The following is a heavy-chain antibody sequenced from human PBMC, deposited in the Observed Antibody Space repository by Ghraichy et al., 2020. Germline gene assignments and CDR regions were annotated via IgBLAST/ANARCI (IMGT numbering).Heavy chain of an antibody. CDR1: GFTFNNYE. CDR3: ARGYCSSTNCNADWAYFDY. D-gene: IGHD2-2*01. Sequence: GGSLRLSCAASGFTFNNYEMNWVRQAPGKGLEWVSYISGSGDIIYYADSVKGRFTISRDNAENSLLLQMNRLRAEDTAIYYCARGYCSSTNCNADWAYFDYWGQGTLVTVSS. CDR2: ISGSGDII. V-gene: IGHV3-48*03. J-gene: IGHJ4*02.